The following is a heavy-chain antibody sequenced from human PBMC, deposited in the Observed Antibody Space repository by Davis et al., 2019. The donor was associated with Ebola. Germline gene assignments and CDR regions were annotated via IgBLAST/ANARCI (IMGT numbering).Heavy chain of an antibody. D-gene: IGHD6-6*01. V-gene: IGHV4-31*03. CDR1: GGSISSGGYY. CDR2: IYYSGST. Sequence: PSETLSLTCTVSGGSISSGGYYWSWIRQHPGKGLEWIGYIYYSGSTYYNPSLKSRVTISVDTSKNQFSLKLSSVTAADTAVYYCARRGSSSLSGRAFYYYMDVWGKGTTVTVSS. J-gene: IGHJ6*03. CDR3: ARRGSSSLSGRAFYYYMDV.